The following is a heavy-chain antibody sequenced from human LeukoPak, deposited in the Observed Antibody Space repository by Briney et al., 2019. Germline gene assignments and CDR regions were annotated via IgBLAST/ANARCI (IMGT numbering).Heavy chain of an antibody. CDR2: INSDGSSI. CDR3: RVWFGESHSDH. V-gene: IGHV3-74*01. Sequence: GGSLRLSCAASGFTFSKYWMHWVRQAPGKGLVWVSRINSDGSSISYADSVKGRFTISRDNAKNTLYLQMNSLRAEDTAVYYCRVWFGESHSDHWGQGTLLTVSS. J-gene: IGHJ4*02. D-gene: IGHD3-10*01. CDR1: GFTFSKYW.